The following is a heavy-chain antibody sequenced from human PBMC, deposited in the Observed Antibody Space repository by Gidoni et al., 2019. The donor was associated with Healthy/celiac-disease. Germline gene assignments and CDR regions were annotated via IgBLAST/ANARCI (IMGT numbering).Heavy chain of an antibody. Sequence: ELQWLKSGGALVKAGRSLGPSCTGFGFTFVDYCINWFRQAPGKGLEWVGFIRSRAYGGTTEYAASVKGRFTISRDDSKSVAYLKMNSLRSEDTALYYCSRRYNTVGVYYFDYWGLGTQVTVSS. CDR1: GFTFVDYC. CDR2: IRSRAYGGTT. CDR3: SRRYNTVGVYYFDY. V-gene: IGHV3-49*05. D-gene: IGHD6-13*01. J-gene: IGHJ4*02.